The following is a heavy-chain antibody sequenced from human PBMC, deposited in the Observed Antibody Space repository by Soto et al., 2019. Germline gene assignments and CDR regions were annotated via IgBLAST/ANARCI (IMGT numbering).Heavy chain of an antibody. CDR1: GFTFKDYY. D-gene: IGHD3-16*01. J-gene: IGHJ6*02. Sequence: QVRLVESGGDLVKPGGSLRLSCEGYGFTFKDYYMSWIREAPGKGLEWIAFISSGGRSTHYAHSVRGRFTISRDDAKNSLFLQMNGLTVEDTALYYCARDPGLPRGMDVWGQGTTVIVSS. CDR3: ARDPGLPRGMDV. CDR2: ISSGGRST. V-gene: IGHV3-11*01.